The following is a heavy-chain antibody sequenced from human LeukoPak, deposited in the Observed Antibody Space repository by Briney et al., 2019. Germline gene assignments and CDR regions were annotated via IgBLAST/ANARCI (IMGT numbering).Heavy chain of an antibody. CDR3: ARVSRYSYYYYYYYMDV. Sequence: SETLSLTCAVYGGSFSGYYWSWIRQPPGKGLEWIGEINHSGSTNYNPSLKSRVTISVDTSKNQFSLKLSSVTAADTAVYYCARVSRYSYYYYYYYMDVWGKGTTVTVSS. CDR1: GGSFSGYY. CDR2: INHSGST. D-gene: IGHD5-18*01. J-gene: IGHJ6*03. V-gene: IGHV4-34*01.